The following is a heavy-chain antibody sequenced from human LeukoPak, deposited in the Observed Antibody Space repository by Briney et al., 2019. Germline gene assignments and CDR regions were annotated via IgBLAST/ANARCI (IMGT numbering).Heavy chain of an antibody. D-gene: IGHD2-2*01. V-gene: IGHV4-34*01. CDR1: GGSFSGYY. Sequence: SETLSLTCAVYGGSFSGYYWSWIRQPPGKGLEWIGEINHSGSTNYNPSLKSRVTISVDTSKNQFSLKLSSVTAADTAVYYCARAGIVVVPAAMEYYFDYWGQGTLVTVSS. CDR3: ARAGIVVVPAAMEYYFDY. J-gene: IGHJ4*02. CDR2: INHSGST.